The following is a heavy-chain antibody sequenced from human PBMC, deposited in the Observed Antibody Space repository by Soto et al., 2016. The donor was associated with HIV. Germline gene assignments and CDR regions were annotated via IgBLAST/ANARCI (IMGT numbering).Heavy chain of an antibody. Sequence: EVQLVESGGGLVQPGGSLRLSCAASGFTFSTYAMHWVRQAPGKGLEYVSAISDNGGKTYYASSVKGRFTVSRDNSKNTLFLQMGSLRAEDMAVYYCARAFGLGSTFDIWGQGTMVTSLQ. CDR1: GFTFSTYA. CDR3: ARAFGLGSTFDI. D-gene: IGHD3-16*01. J-gene: IGHJ3*02. CDR2: ISDNGGKT. V-gene: IGHV3-64*01.